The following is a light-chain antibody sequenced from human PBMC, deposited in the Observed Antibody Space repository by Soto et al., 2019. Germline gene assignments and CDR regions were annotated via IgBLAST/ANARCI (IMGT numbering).Light chain of an antibody. V-gene: IGKV3-15*01. CDR1: QSVGTN. J-gene: IGKJ3*01. CDR3: QQYNSSPLA. Sequence: EIVMTQSPATLSVSPGESATLSCRASQSVGTNLAWYQQKPGQAPRLLIYGASTRATGFPARFSGSASGTEFTLTISSLQSEDFAVYYCQQYNSSPLAFGPGTKVDIK. CDR2: GAS.